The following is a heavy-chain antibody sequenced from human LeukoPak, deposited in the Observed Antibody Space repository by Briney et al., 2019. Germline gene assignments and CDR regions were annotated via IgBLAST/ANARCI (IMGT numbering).Heavy chain of an antibody. V-gene: IGHV1-46*01. CDR2: INPSGGST. D-gene: IGHD6-25*01. Sequence: ASVKVSCKASGYTFTSYYMHWVRQAPGQGLERMGIINPSGGSTSYAQKFQGRVTMTRDTSTSTVYMELSSLRSEDTAVYYCARHPPRSGWVRPDGYYFDYWGHGDPVAASS. J-gene: IGHJ4*01. CDR3: ARHPPRSGWVRPDGYYFDY. CDR1: GYTFTSYY.